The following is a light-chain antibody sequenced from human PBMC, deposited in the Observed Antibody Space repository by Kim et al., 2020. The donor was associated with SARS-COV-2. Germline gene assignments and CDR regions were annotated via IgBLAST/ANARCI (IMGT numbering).Light chain of an antibody. CDR3: NSRDSSGNHVV. CDR1: SLRSYY. J-gene: IGLJ2*01. V-gene: IGLV3-19*01. CDR2: GKN. Sequence: SSELTQDPAVSVALGQTVRITCQGDSLRSYYASWYQQKTGQAPVLVIYGKNNRPSGIPDRFSGSSSGNTDSLNITGAQAEDEAEYYCNSRDSSGNHVVFG.